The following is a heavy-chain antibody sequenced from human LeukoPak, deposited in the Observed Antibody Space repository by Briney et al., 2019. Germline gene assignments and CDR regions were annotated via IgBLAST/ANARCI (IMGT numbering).Heavy chain of an antibody. CDR1: GFTFSSYW. D-gene: IGHD3-3*01. V-gene: IGHV3-74*01. Sequence: PGGSLRLSCAASGFTFSSYWMHWVRQAPGKGLVWVSRINSDGTSTTYADSVKGRFTISRDNAKNTLYLQMNGLRAEDTAVYYCVRDISPPAISSSDYWGQGTQVTVSA. CDR3: VRDISPPAISSSDY. CDR2: INSDGTST. J-gene: IGHJ4*02.